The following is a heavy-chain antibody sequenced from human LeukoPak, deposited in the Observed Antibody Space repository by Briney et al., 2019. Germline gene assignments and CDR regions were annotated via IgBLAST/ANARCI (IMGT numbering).Heavy chain of an antibody. Sequence: PSETLSLTCAVYGGSFSGYYWSWIRQPPGMGLEWIGEINHSGSTNYNPSLKSRVTISVDTSKNQFSLKLSSVTAADTAVYYCARGLAYCGGDWYSTDYFDYWGQGTLVTVSS. V-gene: IGHV4-34*01. J-gene: IGHJ4*02. CDR1: GGSFSGYY. CDR3: ARGLAYCGGDWYSTDYFDY. CDR2: INHSGST. D-gene: IGHD2-21*02.